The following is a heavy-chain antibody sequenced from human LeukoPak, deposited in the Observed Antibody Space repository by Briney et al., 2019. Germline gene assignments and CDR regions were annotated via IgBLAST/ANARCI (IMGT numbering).Heavy chain of an antibody. J-gene: IGHJ2*01. CDR1: GYTFTSYY. CDR3: ARRPPGYSSSSPPARYFDL. Sequence: ASVKVSCKASGYTFTSYYMHWVRQAPGQGLEWMGIINPSGGSTSYAQKFQGRVTMTRDMSTSTVYMELSSLRSEDTAVYYCARRPPGYSSSSPPARYFDLWGRGTLVTVSS. CDR2: INPSGGST. D-gene: IGHD6-6*01. V-gene: IGHV1-46*01.